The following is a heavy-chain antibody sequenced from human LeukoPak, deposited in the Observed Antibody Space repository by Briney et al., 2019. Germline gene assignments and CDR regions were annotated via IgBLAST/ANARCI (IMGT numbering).Heavy chain of an antibody. J-gene: IGHJ4*02. D-gene: IGHD5-18*01. CDR2: IYYSGST. CDR3: GVYSYGYFDY. Sequence: SETLSLTCTVSGGSISSYYWSWIRQPPGKGLEWIGYIYYSGSTNYNPSLKSRVTISVDTSKNQFSLKPSSVTAADTAVYYCGVYSYGYFDYWGQGTLVTVSS. V-gene: IGHV4-59*01. CDR1: GGSISSYY.